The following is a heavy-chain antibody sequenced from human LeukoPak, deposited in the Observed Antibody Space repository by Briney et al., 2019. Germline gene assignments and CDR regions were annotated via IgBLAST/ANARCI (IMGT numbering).Heavy chain of an antibody. CDR3: ARGDSSSWYPLNYYSYYYMDV. J-gene: IGHJ6*03. Sequence: ASVKVSCKASGYTFTSYGISWVRQAPGQGLEWMGWISAYNGNTNYAQKLQGRVTMTTDTSTSTAYMELRSLRSDDTAVYYCARGDSSSWYPLNYYSYYYMDVWGQGTAVTVSS. CDR1: GYTFTSYG. D-gene: IGHD6-13*01. V-gene: IGHV1-18*01. CDR2: ISAYNGNT.